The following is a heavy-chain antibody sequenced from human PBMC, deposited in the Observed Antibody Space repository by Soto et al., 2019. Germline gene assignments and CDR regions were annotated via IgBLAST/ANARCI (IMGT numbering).Heavy chain of an antibody. J-gene: IGHJ1*01. D-gene: IGHD2-2*01. CDR2: ISSGGSAI. CDR1: GFTFRDYY. Sequence: QVQLVESGGGLVKPGGSLRLSCAASGFTFRDYYMSWIRQAPGKGLEWVSHISSGGSAIYYADSVKGRFTISRDNAKNSLYIQMNSLRAEDTAVYYCARGQEVPAVKVLQHWGQGTLVTVSS. CDR3: ARGQEVPAVKVLQH. V-gene: IGHV3-11*01.